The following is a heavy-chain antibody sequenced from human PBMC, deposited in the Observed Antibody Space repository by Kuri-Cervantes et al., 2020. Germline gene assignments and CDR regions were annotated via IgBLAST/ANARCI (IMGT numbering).Heavy chain of an antibody. CDR2: IYHSGST. CDR3: ARGLVVVPAARKVGAFDI. CDR1: GYSISSGYY. Sequence: SQTLSLTCAVSGYSISSGYYWGWIRQPPGKGLEWIGSIYHSGSTYYTPSLKRRVTISVDTSKNQFSLKLSSVTAADTAVYYCARGLVVVPAARKVGAFDIWGQGTMVTVSS. V-gene: IGHV4-38-2*01. D-gene: IGHD2-2*01. J-gene: IGHJ3*02.